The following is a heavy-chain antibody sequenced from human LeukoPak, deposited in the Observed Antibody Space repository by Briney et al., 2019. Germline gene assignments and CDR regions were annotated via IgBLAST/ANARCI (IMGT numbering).Heavy chain of an antibody. V-gene: IGHV1-69*13. D-gene: IGHD2-15*01. J-gene: IGHJ4*02. CDR1: GGTFSSYA. CDR3: ARYSLPTSVPRNLAQTYYLDY. Sequence: SVKVSCKASGGTFSSYAISWVRQAPGQGLEWMGGIIPIFGTANYAQKFQGRVTITADESTSTAYMELSSLRSEDTAVYYCARYSLPTSVPRNLAQTYYLDYWGQGTLVTVSS. CDR2: IIPIFGTA.